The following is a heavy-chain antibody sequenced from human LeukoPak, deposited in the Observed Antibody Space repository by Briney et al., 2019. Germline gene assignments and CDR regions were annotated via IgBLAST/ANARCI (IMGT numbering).Heavy chain of an antibody. D-gene: IGHD3-22*01. J-gene: IGHJ6*02. CDR3: ASPRISQYDSSGYYYYYYGMDV. V-gene: IGHV3-11*06. Sequence: GESLRLSCAASGFTFSDYYMSWIRQAPGKGLECVSYISSRSDYTYYADSVKGRFTISRDNAKNTLYLQMNSLRAEDTAVYYCASPRISQYDSSGYYYYYYGMDVWGQGTTVTVSS. CDR2: ISSRSDYT. CDR1: GFTFSDYY.